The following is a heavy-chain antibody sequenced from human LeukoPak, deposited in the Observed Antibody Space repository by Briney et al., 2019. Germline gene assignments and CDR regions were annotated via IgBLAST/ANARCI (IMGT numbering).Heavy chain of an antibody. CDR2: ISGSGGST. Sequence: GGSLRLSCAASGLTFSSYAMSWVRQAPGKGLEWVSAISGSGGSTYYADSVKGRFTISRDNSKNTLYLQMNSLRVEDTAVYYCAKDKSRGYNYYGSGSYYTGPYFDYWGQGTLVTVSS. D-gene: IGHD3-10*01. CDR3: AKDKSRGYNYYGSGSYYTGPYFDY. CDR1: GLTFSSYA. J-gene: IGHJ4*02. V-gene: IGHV3-23*01.